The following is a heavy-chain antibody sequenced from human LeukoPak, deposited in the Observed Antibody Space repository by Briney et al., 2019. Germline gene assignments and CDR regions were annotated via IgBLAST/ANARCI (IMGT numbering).Heavy chain of an antibody. Sequence: SVKVSCKASGGTFSSYAISWVRQAPGQGLEWMGRIIPILGIANYAQKFQGRVTITADKSTSTAYMELSSLRSEDTAVYYCARGPIEEPQLFDYWGQGTLVTVSS. J-gene: IGHJ4*02. V-gene: IGHV1-69*04. CDR3: ARGPIEEPQLFDY. CDR1: GGTFSSYA. CDR2: IIPILGIA. D-gene: IGHD1-1*01.